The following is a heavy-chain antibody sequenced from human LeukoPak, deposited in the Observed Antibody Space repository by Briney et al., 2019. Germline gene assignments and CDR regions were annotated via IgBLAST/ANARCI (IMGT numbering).Heavy chain of an antibody. CDR1: GGTFGTYA. Sequence: SVKVSCKASGGTFGTYAISWVRQAPGQGLEWMGEIIPIFGSANYAQRFQGRVTITTDESASTAYMELSSLRSEDTAVYYCVRDRGGSYSGNWIDPWGQGTLVTVSS. V-gene: IGHV1-69*05. CDR3: VRDRGGSYSGNWIDP. J-gene: IGHJ5*02. CDR2: IIPIFGSA. D-gene: IGHD1-26*01.